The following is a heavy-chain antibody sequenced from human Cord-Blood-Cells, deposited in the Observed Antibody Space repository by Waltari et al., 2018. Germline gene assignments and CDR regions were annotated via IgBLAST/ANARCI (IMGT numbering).Heavy chain of an antibody. CDR2: IYYSGST. Sequence: QVQLQESGPGLVKPSQTLSLTCTVSGGSISSGGYYWSWLRQHPGKGLGWIGYIYYSGSTYYNPSLKSRVTISVDTSKNQFSLKLSSVTAADTAVYYCARVSGRTPGHFDYWGQGTLVTVSS. CDR3: ARVSGRTPGHFDY. CDR1: GGSISSGGYY. V-gene: IGHV4-31*03. J-gene: IGHJ4*02. D-gene: IGHD1-26*01.